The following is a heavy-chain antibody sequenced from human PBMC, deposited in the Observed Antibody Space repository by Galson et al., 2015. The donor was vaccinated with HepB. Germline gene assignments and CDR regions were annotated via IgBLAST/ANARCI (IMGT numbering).Heavy chain of an antibody. CDR1: GFTFSSYD. Sequence: SLRLSCAASGFTFSSYDMHWVRQATGKGLEWVSAIGTAGDTYYPGSVKGRFTISRENAKNSLYLQMNSLRAGDTAVYYCARVLPAAMGFADKNYYYYGMDVWGQGTTVTVSS. J-gene: IGHJ6*02. CDR3: ARVLPAAMGFADKNYYYYGMDV. V-gene: IGHV3-13*01. CDR2: IGTAGDT. D-gene: IGHD2-2*01.